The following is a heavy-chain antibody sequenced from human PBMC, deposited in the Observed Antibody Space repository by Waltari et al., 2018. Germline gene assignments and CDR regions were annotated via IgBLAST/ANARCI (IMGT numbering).Heavy chain of an antibody. Sequence: EVQLLESGGGLVQPGGSLRLSCAASGFTFSTYAMSWVRQAPGKGLEWVATISASGGSTYYADSVKGRFTGSRDNSKNTLYLQMNSLRAEDTAVYYCAKGLIVGATGGIFDIWGQGTMVTVSS. V-gene: IGHV3-23*01. CDR2: ISASGGST. J-gene: IGHJ3*02. D-gene: IGHD1-26*01. CDR3: AKGLIVGATGGIFDI. CDR1: GFTFSTYA.